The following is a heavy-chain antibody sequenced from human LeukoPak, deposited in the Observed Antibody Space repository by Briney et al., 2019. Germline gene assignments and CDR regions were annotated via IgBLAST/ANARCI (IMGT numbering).Heavy chain of an antibody. Sequence: NSGGPLRLSCTASGFTFNNALKSGVHQAPGRRLEWVGRIKSRSDGGATDYSAPVTGRFTISRDDSRNTLYLEMNSLKTEDTAVYYCTSGIGTIDFWGQGTLVTVSS. CDR1: GFTFNNAL. CDR3: TSGIGTIDF. V-gene: IGHV3-15*01. CDR2: IKSRSDGGAT. J-gene: IGHJ4*02. D-gene: IGHD1-1*01.